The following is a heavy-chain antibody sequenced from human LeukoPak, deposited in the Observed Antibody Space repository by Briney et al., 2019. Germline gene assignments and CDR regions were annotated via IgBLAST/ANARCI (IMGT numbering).Heavy chain of an antibody. CDR3: ARMSSSSWYVCDY. Sequence: GGSLRLFCAASGFTFSSYWMTWVRQAPGKGLEWVADIKQDGGEKYYVDSVQGRFTISRDNAKNSLYLQMNSLRVEDTAVYYCARMSSSSWYVCDYWGQGTLVTVSS. J-gene: IGHJ4*02. CDR1: GFTFSSYW. CDR2: IKQDGGEK. V-gene: IGHV3-7*01. D-gene: IGHD6-13*01.